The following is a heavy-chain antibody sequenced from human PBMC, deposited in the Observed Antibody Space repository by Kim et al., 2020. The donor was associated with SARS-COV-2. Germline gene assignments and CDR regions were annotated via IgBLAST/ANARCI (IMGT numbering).Heavy chain of an antibody. V-gene: IGHV1-46*01. CDR2: INPSGGST. J-gene: IGHJ4*02. CDR3: ARNIVVVPAAIGPVDY. D-gene: IGHD2-2*01. Sequence: ASVKVSCKASGYTFTSYYMHWVRQAPGQGLEWMGIINPSGGSTSYAQKFQGRVTMTRDTSTSTVYMELSSLRSEDTAVYYCARNIVVVPAAIGPVDYWGQGTLVTVSS. CDR1: GYTFTSYY.